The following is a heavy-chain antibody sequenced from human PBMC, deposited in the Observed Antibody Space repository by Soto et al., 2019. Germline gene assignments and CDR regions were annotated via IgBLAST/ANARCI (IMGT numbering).Heavy chain of an antibody. J-gene: IGHJ4*02. CDR3: ARGRSRLERRRIDY. D-gene: IGHD1-1*01. V-gene: IGHV4-30-2*01. CDR1: GGSISSGGYS. CDR2: IYHSGST. Sequence: SETLSLTCAVSGGSISSGGYSWSWIRQPPGKGLEWIGYIYHSGSTNYNPSLKSRVTISVDTSKNQFSLKLSSVTAADTAVYYCARGRSRLERRRIDYWGQGTLFTVSS.